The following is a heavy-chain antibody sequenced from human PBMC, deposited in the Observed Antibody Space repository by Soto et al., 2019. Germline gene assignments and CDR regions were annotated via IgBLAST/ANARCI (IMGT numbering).Heavy chain of an antibody. CDR2: ISWNSGSI. D-gene: IGHD6-19*01. Sequence: PGGSLRLSCAASGFTFDDYAMHWVRQAPGKGLEWVSGISWNSGSIGYADSVKGRFTISRDNAKNSLYLQMNSLRAEDTALYYCAKDQGIAVAGTEWYFDLWGRGTLVTVSS. CDR1: GFTFDDYA. CDR3: AKDQGIAVAGTEWYFDL. J-gene: IGHJ2*01. V-gene: IGHV3-9*01.